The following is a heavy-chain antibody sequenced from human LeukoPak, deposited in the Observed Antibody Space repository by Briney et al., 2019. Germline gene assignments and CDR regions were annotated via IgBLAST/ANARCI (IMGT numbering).Heavy chain of an antibody. Sequence: RPGGSLRLSCAASGFTFNSYAMYWVRQASGKGLEWISGIFGSGGSAHYADSVKGRFTISRDNSKNTVFLQMNSLKTEDTAVYYCGKTTVGYSSGRFPGWPVDYWGQGTLVTVSS. CDR3: GKTTVGYSSGRFPGWPVDY. D-gene: IGHD3-22*01. CDR1: GFTFNSYA. V-gene: IGHV3-23*01. J-gene: IGHJ4*02. CDR2: IFGSGGSA.